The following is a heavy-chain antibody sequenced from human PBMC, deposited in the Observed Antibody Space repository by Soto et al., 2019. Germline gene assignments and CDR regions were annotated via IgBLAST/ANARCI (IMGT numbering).Heavy chain of an antibody. CDR3: ARDPRIVVVVAATQSDYYYYYGMDV. Sequence: QVQLVQSGAEVKKPGSSVKVSCEASGGTFSSYAISWVRQAPGQGLEWMGGIIPIFGTANYAQKFQGRVTITADESTSTAYMELSSLRSEDTAVYYCARDPRIVVVVAATQSDYYYYYGMDVWGQGTTVTVSS. V-gene: IGHV1-69*12. CDR1: GGTFSSYA. CDR2: IIPIFGTA. J-gene: IGHJ6*02. D-gene: IGHD2-15*01.